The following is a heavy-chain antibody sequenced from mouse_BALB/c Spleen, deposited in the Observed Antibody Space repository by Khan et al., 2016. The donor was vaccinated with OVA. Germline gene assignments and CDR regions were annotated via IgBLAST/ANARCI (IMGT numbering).Heavy chain of an antibody. CDR2: IYPGSGYT. CDR1: GYTFTDFF. Sequence: QVQLQQSGPDLVKPGASVKMSCKASGYTFTDFFISWVKLRPGQGLEWIGEIYPGSGYTYYNEKFRGKAILTSDKSSNTAYMQLNSLTSEDSAVYFCARAGYRGFAYWGQGALVTVSA. J-gene: IGHJ3*01. CDR3: ARAGYRGFAY. D-gene: IGHD3-2*02. V-gene: IGHV1-77*01.